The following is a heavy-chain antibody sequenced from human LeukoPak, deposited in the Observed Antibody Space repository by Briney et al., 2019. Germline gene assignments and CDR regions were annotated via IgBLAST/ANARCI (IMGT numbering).Heavy chain of an antibody. CDR3: ARVNPSDSTGFYFDS. V-gene: IGHV3-23*01. CDR1: GFTFSSYA. CDR2: ISGSGGST. D-gene: IGHD1-14*01. Sequence: GGSLRLSCAASGFTFSSYAMSWVRQAPGKGLEWVSAISGSGGSTYYADSVKGRFTISRDNSKNTLYLQMNSLRAEDTAVYYCARVNPSDSTGFYFDSWGQGTLVTVSS. J-gene: IGHJ4*02.